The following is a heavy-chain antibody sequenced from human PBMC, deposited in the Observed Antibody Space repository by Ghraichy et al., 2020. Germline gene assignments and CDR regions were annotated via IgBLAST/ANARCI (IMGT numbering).Heavy chain of an antibody. CDR1: GGSISSSNYY. CDR2: IFYSGST. D-gene: IGHD3-3*01. Sequence: SQTLSLTCTVSGGSISSSNYYWGWIRQPPGKGLEWIGSIFYSGSTYYNPSLKSRVTISVHTSKNQFSLKLSSVTAADTAVYYCARPITYDWNVFDIWGQGTMVTVSS. J-gene: IGHJ3*02. CDR3: ARPITYDWNVFDI. V-gene: IGHV4-39*01.